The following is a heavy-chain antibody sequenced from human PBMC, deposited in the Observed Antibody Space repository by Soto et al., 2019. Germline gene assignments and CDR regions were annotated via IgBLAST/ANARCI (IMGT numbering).Heavy chain of an antibody. V-gene: IGHV5-51*01. D-gene: IGHD6-6*01. J-gene: IGHJ6*02. CDR3: ARAGSSSSNRYYYGMDV. Sequence: GESLKISCKGSGYSFTSYWIGWVRQMPGKGLEWMGIIYPGDSDTRYSPSFQGRVTISADKSISTAYLQWSSLKASDTAMYYCARAGSSSSNRYYYGMDVWGQGTTVTVSS. CDR1: GYSFTSYW. CDR2: IYPGDSDT.